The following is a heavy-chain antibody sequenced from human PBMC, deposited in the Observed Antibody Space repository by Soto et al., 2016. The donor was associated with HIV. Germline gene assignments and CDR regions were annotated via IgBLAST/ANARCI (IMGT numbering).Heavy chain of an antibody. Sequence: EVQLVESGGGLVKPGGSLRLSCTASGFTFSSYSMNWVRQAPGKGLEWVSSISSSSSYIFYADSLRGRFTISRDNAKKSLYLQMNSLRDEDTAVYYCARAPXLLGDAFDIWGQGTMVTVSS. CDR1: GFTFSSYS. D-gene: IGHD2-15*01. J-gene: IGHJ3*02. CDR2: ISSSSSYI. V-gene: IGHV3-21*01. CDR3: ARAPXLLGDAFDI.